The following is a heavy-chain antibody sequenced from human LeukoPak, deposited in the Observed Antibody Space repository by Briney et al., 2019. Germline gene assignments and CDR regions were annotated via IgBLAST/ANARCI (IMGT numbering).Heavy chain of an antibody. CDR2: INHSGST. CDR1: GGSFSGYY. Sequence: SETLSLTCAVYGGSFSGYYWSWIRQPPGKGLEWIGEINHSGSTNHNPSLKSRVTISVDTSKNQFSLKLSSVTAADTAVYYCASAYYGSGSRPGDNWFDPWGQGTLVTVSS. V-gene: IGHV4-34*01. J-gene: IGHJ5*02. CDR3: ASAYYGSGSRPGDNWFDP. D-gene: IGHD3-10*01.